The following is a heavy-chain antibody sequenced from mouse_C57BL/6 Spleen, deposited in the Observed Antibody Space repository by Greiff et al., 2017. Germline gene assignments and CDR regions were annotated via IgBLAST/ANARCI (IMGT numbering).Heavy chain of an antibody. CDR1: GFTFSSYG. J-gene: IGHJ4*01. V-gene: IGHV5-6*01. D-gene: IGHD4-1*02. CDR3: ARPPNWDADYYAMDY. Sequence: EVQVVESGGDLVKPGGSLKLSCAASGFTFSSYGMSWVRQTPDKRLEWVATISSGGSYTYYPDSVKGRFTISGNNAKNTLYLQMSSLKSEDTAMYYGARPPNWDADYYAMDYWGQGTSVTVSS. CDR2: ISSGGSYT.